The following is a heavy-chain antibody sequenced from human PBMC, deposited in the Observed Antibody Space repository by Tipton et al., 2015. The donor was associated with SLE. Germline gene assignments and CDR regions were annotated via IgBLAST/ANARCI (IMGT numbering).Heavy chain of an antibody. D-gene: IGHD7-27*01. CDR3: ARWGTEDCFDY. CDR1: GFTFSSYG. J-gene: IGHJ4*02. V-gene: IGHV3-33*01. Sequence: RSLRLSCAASGFTFSSYGMHWVRQAPGKGLEWVAVIWYDGSNKYYADSVKGRFTISRDNSKNTLYLQMNSLGAEDTAVYYCARWGTEDCFDYWGQGTLVTVSS. CDR2: IWYDGSNK.